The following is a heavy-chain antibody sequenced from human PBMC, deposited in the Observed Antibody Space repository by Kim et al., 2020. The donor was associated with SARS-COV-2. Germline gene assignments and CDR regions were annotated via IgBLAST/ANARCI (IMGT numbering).Heavy chain of an antibody. D-gene: IGHD3-10*01. V-gene: IGHV3-43*01. CDR3: ATGQMVRGVIMYGMDV. J-gene: IGHJ6*02. CDR1: GFTFDDYT. CDR2: ISWDGGST. Sequence: GGSLRLSCAASGFTFDDYTMHWVRQAPGKGLEWVSLISWDGGSTYYADSVKGRFTMSRDNSKNSLYLQMNSLRTEDTALYYCATGQMVRGVIMYGMDVWGQGTTVTVSS.